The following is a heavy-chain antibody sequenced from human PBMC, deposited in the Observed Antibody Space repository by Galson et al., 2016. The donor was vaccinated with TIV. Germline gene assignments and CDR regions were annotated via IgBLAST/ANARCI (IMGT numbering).Heavy chain of an antibody. CDR3: AKRDSSGFDYMKRFDF. CDR1: GFTFSSFA. V-gene: IGHV3-23*01. D-gene: IGHD3-22*01. CDR2: ISAGGGRA. J-gene: IGHJ4*02. Sequence: SLRLSCAASGFTFSSFAMTWVRQAPGKGLVWVSRISAGGGRADYADSVEDRFTIPRDNPKNTLYLHMSSLRDDDTAVYFCAKRDSSGFDYMKRFDFWGQGTLVTVSS.